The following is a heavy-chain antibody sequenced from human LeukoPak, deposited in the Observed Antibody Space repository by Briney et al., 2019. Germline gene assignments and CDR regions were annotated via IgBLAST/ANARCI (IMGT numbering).Heavy chain of an antibody. J-gene: IGHJ6*02. D-gene: IGHD5-18*01. V-gene: IGHV4-59*01. Sequence: PSETLSLTCTVSGGPISSYYWSWIRQPPGKGLEWIGYIYYSGSTNYNPSLKSRVTISVDTSKNQFSLKLSSVTAADTAVYYCAREFVDTAMGASYSYYYYGMDVWGQGTTVTVSS. CDR2: IYYSGST. CDR3: AREFVDTAMGASYSYYYYGMDV. CDR1: GGPISSYY.